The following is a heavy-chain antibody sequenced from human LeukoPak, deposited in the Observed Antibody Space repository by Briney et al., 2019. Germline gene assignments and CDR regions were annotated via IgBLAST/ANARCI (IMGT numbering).Heavy chain of an antibody. D-gene: IGHD2-15*01. Sequence: SETLSLTCAVSGGSISSGDYYWSWIRQPPGKGLEWIGYIYDSGSTYYNPSLKSRITISVDTSENRFSLKLSSVTATDTAVYYCARDCSGGSCYGAFDIWGQGTMVTVSS. CDR3: ARDCSGGSCYGAFDI. CDR2: IYDSGST. J-gene: IGHJ3*02. CDR1: GGSISSGDYY. V-gene: IGHV4-30-4*01.